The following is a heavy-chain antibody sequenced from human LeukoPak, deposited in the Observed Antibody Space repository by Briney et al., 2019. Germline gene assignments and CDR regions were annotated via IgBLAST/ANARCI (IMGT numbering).Heavy chain of an antibody. J-gene: IGHJ4*02. V-gene: IGHV3-48*01. CDR1: GFIFSDYS. D-gene: IGHD3-22*01. Sequence: GGSLRLSCATTGFIFSDYSMSWVRQAPGKGLEWLSFISTSSNTIYYADSVKGRFTVSRRNAKNSLYLQMNSLTGEDTAAYYCARGAAHSYGYFSDYWGQGILVIVSS. CDR2: ISTSSNTI. CDR3: ARGAAHSYGYFSDY.